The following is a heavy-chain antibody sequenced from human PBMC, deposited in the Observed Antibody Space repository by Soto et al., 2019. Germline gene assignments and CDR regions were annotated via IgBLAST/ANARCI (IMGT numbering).Heavy chain of an antibody. J-gene: IGHJ4*02. CDR2: ISYDGNNK. CDR1: GFTFSSYA. CDR3: AKALGSVEYSSLSSLFDS. D-gene: IGHD6-19*01. V-gene: IGHV3-30*04. Sequence: QVQLVDSGGGVVQPGASLRLSCAASGFTFSSYAMHWVRQAPGKGLQWVGFISYDGNNKYYADSAKGRFTISRDNSKNTLSLQMNSLKGDDTAVYYCAKALGSVEYSSLSSLFDSWGQGTLVTVSS.